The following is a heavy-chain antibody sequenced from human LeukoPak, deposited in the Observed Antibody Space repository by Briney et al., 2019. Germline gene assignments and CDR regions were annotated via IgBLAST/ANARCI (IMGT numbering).Heavy chain of an antibody. CDR1: GGSFSGYY. J-gene: IGHJ5*02. V-gene: IGHV4-34*01. D-gene: IGHD4-17*01. CDR2: INHSGST. CDR3: ARGTVTPSVWFDP. Sequence: SETLSLTCAVYGGSFSGYYWSWIRQPPGKGLEWIGEINHSGSTNYNPSLKSRVTISVDTSKNQLSLKLSSVTAADTAVYYCARGTVTPSVWFDPWGQGTLVTVSS.